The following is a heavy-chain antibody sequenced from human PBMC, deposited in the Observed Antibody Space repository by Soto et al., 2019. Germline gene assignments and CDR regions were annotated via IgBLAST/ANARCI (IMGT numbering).Heavy chain of an antibody. CDR3: ARQPGSSSSI. D-gene: IGHD6-6*01. Sequence: PSETLSLTCTVSGGSISSYYWSWIRQPPGKGLEWIGYIYYSGSTNYNPSLKSRFNISRDNAKNSLYLQMNSLRAEDTAVYYCARQPGSSSSIWGQGTLVTVSS. CDR2: IYYSGST. V-gene: IGHV4-59*12. J-gene: IGHJ4*02. CDR1: GGSISSYY.